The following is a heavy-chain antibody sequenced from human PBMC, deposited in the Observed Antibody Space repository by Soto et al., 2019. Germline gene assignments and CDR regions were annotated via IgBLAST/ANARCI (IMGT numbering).Heavy chain of an antibody. J-gene: IGHJ4*02. V-gene: IGHV4-34*01. CDR2: INHSGST. D-gene: IGHD6-13*01. CDR1: GXXXXXXX. CDR3: AGEKYSSSWY. Sequence: SETLSLTCAVYGXXXXXXXXSWIRQPPGKGLEWIGEINHSGSTNYNPSLKSRVTISVDTSKNQFSLKLSSVTAADTAVYYCAGEKYSSSWYWGQGTLVTVSS.